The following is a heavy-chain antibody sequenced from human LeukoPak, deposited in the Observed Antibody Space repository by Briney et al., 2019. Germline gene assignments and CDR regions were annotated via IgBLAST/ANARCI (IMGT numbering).Heavy chain of an antibody. V-gene: IGHV3-74*01. J-gene: IGHJ1*01. CDR1: GFTFSNYW. CDR3: ARAPSEIGGYYPEYFRH. Sequence: PGGSLRLSCAAAGFTFSNYWMHWVRQAPGKGLVWVSRIKSDGRTNYADSVKGRFTISRDNAKNTVSLHMNSLRAEDTGVYYCARAPSEIGGYYPEYFRHWGQGTLVTVSS. CDR2: IKSDGRT. D-gene: IGHD3-22*01.